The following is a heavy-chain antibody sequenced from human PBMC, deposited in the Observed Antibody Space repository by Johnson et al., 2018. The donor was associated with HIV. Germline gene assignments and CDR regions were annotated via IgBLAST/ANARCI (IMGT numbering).Heavy chain of an antibody. D-gene: IGHD3-22*01. CDR1: GFTFSSYW. J-gene: IGHJ3*02. CDR3: AKDGAKYYYDSSGYRDAFDI. Sequence: VQLVESGGGLVQPGGSLRLSCVASGFTFSSYWMHWVRQAPGKGLVWVSRINSDGSSTTYADSVKGRFTISRDNSKNTLYLQMNSLRAEDTAVYYCAKDGAKYYYDSSGYRDAFDIWGQGTMVTVSS. V-gene: IGHV3-74*01. CDR2: INSDGSST.